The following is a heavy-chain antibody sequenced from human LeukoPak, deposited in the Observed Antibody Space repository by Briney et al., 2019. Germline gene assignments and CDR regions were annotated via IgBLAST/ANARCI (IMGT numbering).Heavy chain of an antibody. D-gene: IGHD2-15*01. V-gene: IGHV1-2*02. J-gene: IGHJ5*02. CDR1: GYTFTSYG. Sequence: GASVKVSCKASGYTFTSYGISWVRQAPGQGLEWMGWINPNSGGTNYAQKFQGRVTMTRDTSISTAYMELSRLRSDDTAVYYCARDTIVVVVAATGLDPWGQGTLVTVSS. CDR3: ARDTIVVVVAATGLDP. CDR2: INPNSGGT.